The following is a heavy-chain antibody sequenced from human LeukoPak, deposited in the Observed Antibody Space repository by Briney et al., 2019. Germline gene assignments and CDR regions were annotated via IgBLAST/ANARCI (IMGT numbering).Heavy chain of an antibody. J-gene: IGHJ3*02. Sequence: SETLSLTCTVSGGSISSGGYYWSWIRQHPGKGLEWIGYIYYSGSTYYNPSLKSRVTISVDTSKYQFSLKLSSVTAADTAVYYCARYPLRRIVGLLVANDAFDIWGQGTMVTVSS. V-gene: IGHV4-31*03. CDR3: ARYPLRRIVGLLVANDAFDI. D-gene: IGHD2-21*01. CDR2: IYYSGST. CDR1: GGSISSGGYY.